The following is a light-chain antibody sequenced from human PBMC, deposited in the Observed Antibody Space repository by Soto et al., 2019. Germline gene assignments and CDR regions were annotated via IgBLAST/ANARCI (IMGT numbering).Light chain of an antibody. CDR2: GAS. Sequence: EIVLTQSPGTLSLSPGERATLSCRASQSVSSNNLAWYQQRPGQAPRVVIYGASTRATGIPERFSGSGSGTDFTLTISRLEPEDFAVYYCQQYGRSPFTFGGGTKVE. CDR1: QSVSSNN. CDR3: QQYGRSPFT. J-gene: IGKJ4*01. V-gene: IGKV3-20*01.